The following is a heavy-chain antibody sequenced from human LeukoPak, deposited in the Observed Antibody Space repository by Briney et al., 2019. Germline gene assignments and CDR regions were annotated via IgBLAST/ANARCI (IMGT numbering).Heavy chain of an antibody. V-gene: IGHV3-74*01. Sequence: GGSLRLSCEASGFTFRSYWMHWVRHAPRKGLMWVSRIETDGSSTNYADSVKGRFTISRDNARNTVYLQMNSLRADDTAVYYCARDPSSWNGFFDSWGQGTLVTVSS. J-gene: IGHJ4*02. CDR2: IETDGSST. D-gene: IGHD6-13*01. CDR1: GFTFRSYW. CDR3: ARDPSSWNGFFDS.